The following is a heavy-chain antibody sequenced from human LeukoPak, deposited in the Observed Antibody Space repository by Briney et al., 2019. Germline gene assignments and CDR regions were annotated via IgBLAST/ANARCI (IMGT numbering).Heavy chain of an antibody. CDR3: VRRGGPRYCSGGSCYYGY. J-gene: IGHJ4*02. CDR2: IYPADSDT. Sequence: GESLKISCKGSGYSFTNYWIGWVRQLPGKGLEWMGVIYPADSDTRYRPSFQGQVTISADKSISTAYLQWSSLKASDTALYYCVRRGGPRYCSGGSCYYGYWGQGTLVTVSS. D-gene: IGHD2-15*01. V-gene: IGHV5-51*01. CDR1: GYSFTNYW.